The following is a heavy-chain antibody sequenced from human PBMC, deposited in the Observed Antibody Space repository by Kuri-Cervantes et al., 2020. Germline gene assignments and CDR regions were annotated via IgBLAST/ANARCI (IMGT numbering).Heavy chain of an antibody. CDR1: GFSFNNHA. D-gene: IGHD3-9*01. V-gene: IGHV3-30-3*01. Sequence: GGSLRLSCIASGFSFNNHAMYWVRQAPGKGLEWVALISKDGDNKYHADSVKGRFTISRDNSKNTLYLQMNSLRAEGMAVYYCARDGTDYDILTGHLGMNWFDPWGQGTLVTVSS. J-gene: IGHJ5*02. CDR2: ISKDGDNK. CDR3: ARDGTDYDILTGHLGMNWFDP.